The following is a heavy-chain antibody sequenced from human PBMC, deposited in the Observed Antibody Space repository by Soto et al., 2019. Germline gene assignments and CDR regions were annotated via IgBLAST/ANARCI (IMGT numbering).Heavy chain of an antibody. V-gene: IGHV1-3*01. D-gene: IGHD2-15*01. J-gene: IGHJ5*02. Sequence: ASVKVSCKASGCTFTSYAMHWVRQAPGQRLEWMGWINAGNGNTKYSQKFQGRVTITRDTSASTAYMELSSLRSEDTAVYYCARADCSGGSCYRYFDPWGQGTLVTVSS. CDR2: INAGNGNT. CDR3: ARADCSGGSCYRYFDP. CDR1: GCTFTSYA.